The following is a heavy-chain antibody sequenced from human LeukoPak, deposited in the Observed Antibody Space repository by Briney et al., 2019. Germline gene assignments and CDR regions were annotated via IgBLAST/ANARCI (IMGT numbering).Heavy chain of an antibody. J-gene: IGHJ5*02. D-gene: IGHD2-15*01. Sequence: GASVKVSCKTSGYTFTAYYMHWVRQTPGQGLEWMGWINPNSGGTNYAQKFQGRVTMTRDTSISTAYMELSRLRSDDTAVYYCARDLPPTFSSLRIPFDPWGQGTLVTVSS. CDR1: GYTFTAYY. CDR3: ARDLPPTFSSLRIPFDP. V-gene: IGHV1-2*02. CDR2: INPNSGGT.